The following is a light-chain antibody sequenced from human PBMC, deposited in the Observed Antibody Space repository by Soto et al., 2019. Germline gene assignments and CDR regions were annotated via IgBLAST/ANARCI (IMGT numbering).Light chain of an antibody. J-gene: IGKJ2*01. CDR3: QQYNYLPRTYT. CDR1: QSVSNF. CDR2: DVS. V-gene: IGKV3-11*01. Sequence: EIVLTQSPATLSLSPGERAILSCRASQSVSNFLAWYQQKPGQAPRLLIFDVSTRATGAPPRFSGSGSGTDFTLTISRLEPEDFAVYFCQQYNYLPRTYTFGQGTKVDIK.